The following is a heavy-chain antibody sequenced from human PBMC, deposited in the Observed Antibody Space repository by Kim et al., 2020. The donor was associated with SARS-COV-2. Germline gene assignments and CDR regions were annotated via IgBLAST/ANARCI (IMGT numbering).Heavy chain of an antibody. J-gene: IGHJ6*02. V-gene: IGHV2-5*02. CDR3: AHINRGSQNPYYGMDV. CDR2: IYWDDDK. CDR1: GFSLSTSGVG. Sequence: SGPTLVNPTQTLTLTCTFSGFSLSTSGVGVGWIRQPPGKALEWLALIYWDDDKRYSPSLKSRLTITKDTSKNQVVLTMTNMDPVDTATYYCAHINRGSQNPYYGMDVWGQGTTVTVSS.